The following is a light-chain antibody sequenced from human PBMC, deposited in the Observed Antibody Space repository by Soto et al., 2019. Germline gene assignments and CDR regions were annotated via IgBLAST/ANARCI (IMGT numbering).Light chain of an antibody. CDR3: QQYGSLALT. V-gene: IGKV3-20*01. J-gene: IGKJ4*01. CDR1: QSVSSSY. Sequence: EIVLTQSPGTLSLSPGERATLSCRASQSVSSSYLAWYQQKPGQAPRLLIYGASSRATGIPDRFSGSGSGTDVISSISRLEPDDYAVYYYQQYGSLALTFGGGTKVEIK. CDR2: GAS.